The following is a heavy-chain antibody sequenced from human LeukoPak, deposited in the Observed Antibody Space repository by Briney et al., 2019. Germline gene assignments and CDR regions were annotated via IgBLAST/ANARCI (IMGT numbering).Heavy chain of an antibody. J-gene: IGHJ4*02. CDR2: TSGSGGST. D-gene: IGHD5-12*01. V-gene: IGHV3-23*01. CDR3: ATQTDIVATRN. Sequence: GGSLRLSCTASRLTFSSYAMSWLRQAPGKGLEGVSATSGSGGSTYYADSVKGRFTISRDNSKNTLYLQMNSLRAEDTAVYYCATQTDIVATRNWGQGTLVTVSS. CDR1: RLTFSSYA.